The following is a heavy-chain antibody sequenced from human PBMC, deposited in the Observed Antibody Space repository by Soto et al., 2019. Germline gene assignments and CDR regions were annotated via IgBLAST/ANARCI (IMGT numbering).Heavy chain of an antibody. Sequence: SETLSLTCAVYGGSFSGYYWSWIRQPPGKGLEWIGEINHSGSTNYNPSLKSRVTISVDTSKNQFSLKLSSVTAADTAVYYCARAGEGGRYFDWGRFLDYWGQGTLVSVSS. D-gene: IGHD3-9*01. J-gene: IGHJ4*02. V-gene: IGHV4-34*01. CDR2: INHSGST. CDR3: ARAGEGGRYFDWGRFLDY. CDR1: GGSFSGYY.